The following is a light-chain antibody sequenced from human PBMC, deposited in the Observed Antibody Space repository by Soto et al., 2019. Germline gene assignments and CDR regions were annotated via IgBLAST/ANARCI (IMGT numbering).Light chain of an antibody. CDR1: QSISSY. CDR3: QHNYSTTR. J-gene: IGKJ3*01. Sequence: DIPMTQSPSSLSASVGDRVTITCRASQSISSYLNWYQQKPGKAPKLLIYAASSLQSGVPSRFSGSGSGTDYTLTISSLQPEDFATYYCQHNYSTTRFGAGTKVDIK. CDR2: AAS. V-gene: IGKV1-39*01.